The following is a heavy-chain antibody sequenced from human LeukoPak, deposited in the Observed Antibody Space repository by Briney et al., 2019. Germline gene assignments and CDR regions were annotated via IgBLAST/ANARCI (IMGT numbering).Heavy chain of an antibody. J-gene: IGHJ4*02. V-gene: IGHV3-23*01. CDR1: GFPFSSHG. Sequence: GGSLRLSCAASGFPFSSHGMSWVRQAPGKGLEWVSGIIGGGGSTYYADSVKGRFTISGDNSRNTLFLQMNSLRAEDTAVYYCTHGAMYQLDYWGQGTLVTVSS. D-gene: IGHD2-2*01. CDR2: IIGGGGST. CDR3: THGAMYQLDY.